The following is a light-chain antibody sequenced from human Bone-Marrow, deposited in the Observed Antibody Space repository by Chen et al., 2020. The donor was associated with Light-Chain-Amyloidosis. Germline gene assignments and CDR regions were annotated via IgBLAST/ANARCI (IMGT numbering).Light chain of an antibody. V-gene: IGLV3-21*02. Sequence: SYVLTQPSSVSVAPGQTATIACGGNNIGSTSVHWYQQTPGQAPLLDVYDDSDRPLGIPERLSASNSGNTATLTIRRVEAGDEADYYCQVWDRSSDRPVFGGGTKLTVL. CDR2: DDS. CDR1: NIGSTS. J-gene: IGLJ3*02. CDR3: QVWDRSSDRPV.